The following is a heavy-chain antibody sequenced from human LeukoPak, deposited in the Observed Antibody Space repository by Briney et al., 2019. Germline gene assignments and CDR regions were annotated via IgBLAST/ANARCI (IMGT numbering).Heavy chain of an antibody. CDR1: GFTFSSYW. J-gene: IGHJ3*01. CDR3: ATGRTPYAFDF. CDR2: INSDGSII. Sequence: GGSLRLSCAASGFTFSSYWMHWVRQAPGKGLVWVSLINSDGSIITYADSVKGRFTISRDNAKNTLYLQMNSLRTNATAVYFCATGRTPYAFDFWGQGTMVTVSS. D-gene: IGHD1-14*01. V-gene: IGHV3-74*03.